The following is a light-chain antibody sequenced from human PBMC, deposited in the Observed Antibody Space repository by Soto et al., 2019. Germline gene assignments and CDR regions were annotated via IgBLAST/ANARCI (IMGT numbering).Light chain of an antibody. Sequence: DFPITPSPSTLSASVGNRVTITFRASQNIRSRLAWFQQKPGKAPKLLIYDASSLESGVPQRFSGSGSGTEFTLTISSLQTDDFSTYYCQQYHSYWTFGQGTKVDIK. V-gene: IGKV1-5*01. CDR1: QNIRSR. J-gene: IGKJ1*01. CDR3: QQYHSYWT. CDR2: DAS.